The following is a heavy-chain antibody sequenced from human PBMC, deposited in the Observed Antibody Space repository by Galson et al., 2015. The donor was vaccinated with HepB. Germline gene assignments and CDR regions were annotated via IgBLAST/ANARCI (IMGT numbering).Heavy chain of an antibody. CDR2: IYPGDSDT. J-gene: IGHJ3*02. Sequence: QSGAEVKKPGESLKISCKGSGYSFTSYWIGWVRQMPGKGLEWMGIIYPGDSDTRYSPSFQGQVTISADKSISTAYLQWSSLKASDTAMYYCARSQPSDSSGWAGAFDIWGQGTMVTVSS. D-gene: IGHD6-19*01. CDR3: ARSQPSDSSGWAGAFDI. CDR1: GYSFTSYW. V-gene: IGHV5-51*01.